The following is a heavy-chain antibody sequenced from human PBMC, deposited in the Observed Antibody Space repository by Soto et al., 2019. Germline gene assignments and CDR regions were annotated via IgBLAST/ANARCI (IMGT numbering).Heavy chain of an antibody. CDR2: ITTSSSYI. CDR3: ARDRLSMTTITSLDY. V-gene: IGHV3-21*01. CDR1: GVTFESHT. J-gene: IGHJ4*02. D-gene: IGHD4-4*01. Sequence: PGGSLRLSCAASGVTFESHTLHWVRQVPGEGLEWVASITTSSSYIYYADSVKGRFTISRDNADNSLHLQMNSLRAEDTAIYYCARDRLSMTTITSLDYWGRGTQVTVSS.